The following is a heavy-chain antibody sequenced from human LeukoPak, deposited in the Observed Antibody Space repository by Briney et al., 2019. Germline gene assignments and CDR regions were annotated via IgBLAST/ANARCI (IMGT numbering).Heavy chain of an antibody. D-gene: IGHD3-22*01. CDR3: ARNSGYYYDSSGYYSY. Sequence: GGSLRLSCAVSGFTVSSNYMSWVRQAPGKGLEWVSVIYSGGSTYYADSVKGRFTISRDNSKNTLYFQMNSLRAEDTAVYYCARNSGYYYDSSGYYSYWGQGTLVTVSS. V-gene: IGHV3-53*01. J-gene: IGHJ4*02. CDR1: GFTVSSNY. CDR2: IYSGGST.